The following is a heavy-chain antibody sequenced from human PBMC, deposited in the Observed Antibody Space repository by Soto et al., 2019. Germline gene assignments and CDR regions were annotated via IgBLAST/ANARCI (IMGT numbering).Heavy chain of an antibody. Sequence: GGSLRLSCAASGFTFSSYAIHWVRQAPGKGLEWVAVISYDGSNKYYADSVKGRFTISRDNSKNTLYLQMNSLRAEDTAVYYCAREYSSSWYGPDYYYYGMDVWGQGTTVTVS. D-gene: IGHD6-13*01. V-gene: IGHV3-30-3*01. CDR2: ISYDGSNK. J-gene: IGHJ6*02. CDR1: GFTFSSYA. CDR3: AREYSSSWYGPDYYYYGMDV.